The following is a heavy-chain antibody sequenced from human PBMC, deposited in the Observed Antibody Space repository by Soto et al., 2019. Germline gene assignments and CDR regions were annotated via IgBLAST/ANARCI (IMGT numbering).Heavy chain of an antibody. J-gene: IGHJ4*02. V-gene: IGHV3-43*01. CDR2: ITWNGDRT. Sequence: EVHLVESGGVVAQPGESLRISCSASGFSFSDYTMHWVRQPPGKGLEWVSLITWNGDRTYYAASVKGRFTVSRDNTKNSLYLDVKSLRSDDTALYYCAKEVTYSAGGLAYWGQGALVTVSS. D-gene: IGHD2-21*02. CDR3: AKEVTYSAGGLAY. CDR1: GFSFSDYT.